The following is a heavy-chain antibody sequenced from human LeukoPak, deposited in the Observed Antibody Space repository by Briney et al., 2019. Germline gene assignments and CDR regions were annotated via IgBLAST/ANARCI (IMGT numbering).Heavy chain of an antibody. J-gene: IGHJ4*02. CDR1: GFTFSDYT. CDR3: VGHRTASDY. Sequence: GGSLRLSCAASGFTFSDYTMSWVRQAPGKGLEWVSSITPRGDYIYYADSLKGRFTISRDNAKNSLYLQMSSLRAEDTAVYYCVGHRTASDYWGQGALATVSS. CDR2: ITPRGDYI. D-gene: IGHD1-1*01. V-gene: IGHV3-21*01.